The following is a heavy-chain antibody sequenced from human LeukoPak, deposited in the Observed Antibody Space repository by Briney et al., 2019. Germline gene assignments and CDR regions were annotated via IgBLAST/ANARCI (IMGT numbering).Heavy chain of an antibody. Sequence: GGSLRLSCAASGFTFDDYAMHWVRQAPGKGLEWVSGINWNSVKIDYADSVKGRFTISRDNAKNSLYLQMNSLRAEDTAIYYCARSLPYGTTWYGRSDFWGQGTLVTVSS. D-gene: IGHD6-13*01. CDR1: GFTFDDYA. CDR2: INWNSVKI. CDR3: ARSLPYGTTWYGRSDF. J-gene: IGHJ4*02. V-gene: IGHV3-9*01.